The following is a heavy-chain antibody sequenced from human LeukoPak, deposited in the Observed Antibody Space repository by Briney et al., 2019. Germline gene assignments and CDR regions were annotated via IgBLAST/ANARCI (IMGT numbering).Heavy chain of an antibody. CDR2: INAGNGNT. CDR3: ARVPYSSGWYPFDY. J-gene: IGHJ4*02. Sequence: ASVTVSCKASGYTFTSYAMHWVRQAPGQRLEWMGWINAGNGNTKYSQKFQSRVTITRDTSASTAYMELSSLRSEDTAVYYCARVPYSSGWYPFDYWGQGTLVTVSS. V-gene: IGHV1-3*01. CDR1: GYTFTSYA. D-gene: IGHD6-19*01.